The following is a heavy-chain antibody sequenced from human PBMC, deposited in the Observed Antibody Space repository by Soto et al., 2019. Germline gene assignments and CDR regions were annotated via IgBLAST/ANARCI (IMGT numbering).Heavy chain of an antibody. CDR3: SRGQGGIVATH. V-gene: IGHV4-34*01. J-gene: IGHJ4*02. Sequence: QVQLQQWGAGLLKPSETLSLTCTVNGGSLTGYYWSWIRQPPGKGLEWIGEVKDGGSTNYSPSLRGWVSISAGSPMNLFPLRLNSVTAAEAVVFFGSRGQGGIVATHWDQGALVTVSS. CDR2: VKDGGST. D-gene: IGHD5-12*01. CDR1: GGSLTGYY.